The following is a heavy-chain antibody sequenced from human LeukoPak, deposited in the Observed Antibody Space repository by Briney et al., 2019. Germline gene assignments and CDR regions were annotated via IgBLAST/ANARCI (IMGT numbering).Heavy chain of an antibody. Sequence: GGSLRLSCAASGFTFSSCSMNWVRQAPGKGLEWVSYISSSSSTIYYADSVKGRFTISRDNAKNSLSLQMNSLRADDTAVYYCAREGYYYDSSGLVGWGQGTLVTVSS. D-gene: IGHD3-22*01. V-gene: IGHV3-48*01. CDR3: AREGYYYDSSGLVG. CDR2: ISSSSSTI. CDR1: GFTFSSCS. J-gene: IGHJ4*02.